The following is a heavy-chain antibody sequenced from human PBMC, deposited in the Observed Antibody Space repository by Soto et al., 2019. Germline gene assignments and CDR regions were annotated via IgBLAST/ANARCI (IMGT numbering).Heavy chain of an antibody. J-gene: IGHJ6*02. CDR1: GCSIISGGYS. D-gene: IGHD4-17*01. CDR2: IYHSGST. CDR3: ARAHYGDYGYGMDV. Sequence: TLSLTCAVSGCSIISGGYSWSWIRQPPGKGLEWIGYIYHSGSTYYNPSLKSRVTISVDRSKNQFSLKLSSVTAADTAVYYCARAHYGDYGYGMDVWGQGTTVTVSS. V-gene: IGHV4-30-2*01.